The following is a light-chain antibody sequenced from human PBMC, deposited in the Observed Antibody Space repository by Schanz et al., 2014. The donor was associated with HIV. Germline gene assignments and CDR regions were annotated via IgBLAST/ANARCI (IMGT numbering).Light chain of an antibody. Sequence: EIVMTQSPATLSVSPGERATLSCRASQSVSTQLAWYQQKPGQAPTLLIYGASKRATGIPDRFIGSGSGTDVTLDINRRGPEDFAVYYCQSYAGSFGPGTKVD. CDR3: QSYAGS. CDR1: QSVSTQ. V-gene: IGKV3D-15*01. J-gene: IGKJ3*01. CDR2: GAS.